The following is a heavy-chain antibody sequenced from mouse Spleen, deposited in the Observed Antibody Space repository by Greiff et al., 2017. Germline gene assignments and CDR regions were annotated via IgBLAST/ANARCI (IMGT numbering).Heavy chain of an antibody. V-gene: IGHV1-81*01. CDR3: ARDYGSRAYYYAMDY. CDR2: IYPRSGNT. CDR1: GYTFTSYG. D-gene: IGHD1-1*01. J-gene: IGHJ4*01. Sequence: QVQLQQSGAELARPGASVKLSCKASGYTFTSYGISWVKQRTGQGLEWIGEIYPRSGNTYYNEKFKGKATLTADKSSSTAYMELRSLTSEDSAVYFCARDYGSRAYYYAMDYWGQGTSVTVSS.